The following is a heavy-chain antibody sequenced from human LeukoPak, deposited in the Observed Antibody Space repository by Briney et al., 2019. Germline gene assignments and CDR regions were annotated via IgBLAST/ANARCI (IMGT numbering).Heavy chain of an antibody. CDR1: GLTFSNAW. J-gene: IGHJ4*02. Sequence: GGSLRLSCAASGLTFSNAWMNWVRQAPGKGLEWVVRIKSKTDGGTTDYAAPVKGRFTISRDDSKNTLYLQMNSLKTEDTAVYYCTTDEDYYDSSTNFDYWGQGTLVTVSS. CDR2: IKSKTDGGTT. D-gene: IGHD3-22*01. V-gene: IGHV3-15*07. CDR3: TTDEDYYDSSTNFDY.